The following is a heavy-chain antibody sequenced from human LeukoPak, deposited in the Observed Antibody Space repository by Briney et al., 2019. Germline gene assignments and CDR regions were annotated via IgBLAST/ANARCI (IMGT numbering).Heavy chain of an antibody. CDR2: ISTYNGNT. CDR3: ARTYCSSTSCYNVDR. Sequence: ASVKVSCKASGYTFTSYGISWVRQAPGQGLEWMGWISTYNGNTNYAQKLQGRVTMTRDTSTSTAYMELRSLRSEDTAVYYCARTYCSSTSCYNVDRWGQGTLVTVSS. CDR1: GYTFTSYG. J-gene: IGHJ4*02. V-gene: IGHV1-18*04. D-gene: IGHD2-2*02.